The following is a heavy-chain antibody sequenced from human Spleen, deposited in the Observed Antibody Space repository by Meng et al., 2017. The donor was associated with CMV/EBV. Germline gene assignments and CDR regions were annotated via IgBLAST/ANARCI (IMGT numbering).Heavy chain of an antibody. V-gene: IGHV3-33*01. CDR2: IWYDGSEK. CDR3: ARGGGSIYYYYGMDV. D-gene: IGHD4-11*01. J-gene: IGHJ6*02. Sequence: GESLKISCAASGFSFRNNAMHWVRQAPGKGLEWLAVIWYDGSEKYFADSVKGRFTISRDNSRYTVDLQMNSLTAEDTAVYYCARGGGSIYYYYGMDVWGQGTTVTVSS. CDR1: GFSFRNNA.